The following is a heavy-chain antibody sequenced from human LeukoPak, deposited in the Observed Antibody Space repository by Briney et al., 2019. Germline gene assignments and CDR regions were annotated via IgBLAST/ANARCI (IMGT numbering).Heavy chain of an antibody. D-gene: IGHD2-21*01. J-gene: IGHJ1*01. CDR1: GFTVSSNY. CDR2: IYSGGSA. CDR3: ASVNGDGAEYFQH. Sequence: PGGSLRLSCAASGFTVSSNYMSWVRQAPGKGLEWVSVIYSGGSAYYADSVKGRFTISRDKSKNTLYLQMNSLRAEDTAMYYCASVNGDGAEYFQHWGQGTLVTVSS. V-gene: IGHV3-53*01.